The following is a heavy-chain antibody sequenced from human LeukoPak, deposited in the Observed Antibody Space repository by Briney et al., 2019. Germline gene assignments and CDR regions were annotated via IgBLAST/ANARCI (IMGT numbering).Heavy chain of an antibody. Sequence: SETLSLTCAVSGGSISSGGYSWSWVRQPPGKGLEWIGYIYHSGSTYYNPSLKSRVTISVDRSKNQFSLKLSSVTAADTAVYYCARVRGVVTAIFGIWGQGTMVTVSS. CDR2: IYHSGST. CDR3: ARVRGVVTAIFGI. D-gene: IGHD2-21*02. CDR1: GGSISSGGYS. V-gene: IGHV4-30-2*01. J-gene: IGHJ3*02.